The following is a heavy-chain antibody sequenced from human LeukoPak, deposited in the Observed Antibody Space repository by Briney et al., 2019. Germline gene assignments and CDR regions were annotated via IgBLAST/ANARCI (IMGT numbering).Heavy chain of an antibody. CDR2: ISGDGVTT. CDR3: AKGVNTISFTFDY. D-gene: IGHD3-22*01. V-gene: IGHV3-43*02. J-gene: IGHJ4*02. Sequence: GGSLRLSCAASGFIFHDYSMHWVRQIPGKGLEWVSLISGDGVTTYYADSVKGRFTISRDNHEDSLYLQMNSLKPEDTAFYYCAKGVNTISFTFDYWGRGNLVTVSS. CDR1: GFIFHDYS.